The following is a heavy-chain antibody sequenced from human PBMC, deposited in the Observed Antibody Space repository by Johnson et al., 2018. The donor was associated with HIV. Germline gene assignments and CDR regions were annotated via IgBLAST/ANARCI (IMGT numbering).Heavy chain of an antibody. D-gene: IGHD2-21*02. CDR3: ATGVVVTAMNGAFDI. CDR1: RFTFSSYW. J-gene: IGHJ3*02. V-gene: IGHV3-7*03. CDR2: IKQDGSEK. Sequence: VQLVESGGALVQPGGSLRLSCAASRFTFSSYWMNWVRQAPGKGLEWVANIKQDGSEKYYVDSVKGRFTISRDNAKNSLYLQMNSLRAEDTAVYYCATGVVVTAMNGAFDIWGQGTMVTVSS.